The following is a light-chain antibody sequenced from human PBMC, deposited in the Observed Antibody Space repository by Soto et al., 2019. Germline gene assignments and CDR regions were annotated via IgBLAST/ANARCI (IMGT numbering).Light chain of an antibody. V-gene: IGLV2-8*01. Sequence: QSVLTQPPSASGSPGQSVTISCTGTSSDAGGYNYVSWYQQHPGKAPKLMIYEVSKRPSGVPDRFSGSKSGNTASLTVSGLQAEDEADYYCSSYAGSNNFGVVFGGGTKLTVL. CDR2: EVS. CDR1: SSDAGGYNY. J-gene: IGLJ2*01. CDR3: SSYAGSNNFGVV.